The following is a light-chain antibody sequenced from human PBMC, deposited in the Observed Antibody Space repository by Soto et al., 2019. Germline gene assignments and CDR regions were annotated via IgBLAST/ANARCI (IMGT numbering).Light chain of an antibody. CDR2: EVP. CDR1: SGDIGSYNR. J-gene: IGLJ1*01. Sequence: QSALTQPASVSWAPGQSITISCTGTSGDIGSYNRVSWYQQHPGQAPKLIIYEVPDRPSGVSNRFSGSKSGNTASLTISGLQAEDEAEYYCSSYTNINTRACVFGTGTKLTVL. CDR3: SSYTNINTRACV. V-gene: IGLV2-14*01.